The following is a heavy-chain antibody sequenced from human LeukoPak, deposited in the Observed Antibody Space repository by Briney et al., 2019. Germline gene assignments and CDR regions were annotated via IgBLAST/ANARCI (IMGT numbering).Heavy chain of an antibody. CDR3: ARSPGPIGYYYYYYMDV. J-gene: IGHJ6*03. Sequence: GRSLRLSCAASGFTFSSYGMHWVRQAPGKGLEWVAVIWYDGSNKYYADSVKGRFTISRDNSKNTLYLQMNSLRAEDTAVYYRARSPGPIGYYYYYYMDVWGKGTTVTVSS. CDR1: GFTFSSYG. V-gene: IGHV3-33*01. CDR2: IWYDGSNK.